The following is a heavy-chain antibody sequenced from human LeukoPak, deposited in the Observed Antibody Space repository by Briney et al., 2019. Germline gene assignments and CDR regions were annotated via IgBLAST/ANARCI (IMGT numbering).Heavy chain of an antibody. CDR2: INHSGST. Sequence: SETLSLTCAVYGGSFSGYYWSWIRQPPGKGLEWIGEINHSGSTNYNPSLKSRVTISVDTSKNQFSLKLSSVTAADTAVYYCARGRRRGYGTDYWGQGTLVTVFS. D-gene: IGHD5-18*01. CDR1: GGSFSGYY. V-gene: IGHV4-34*01. CDR3: ARGRRRGYGTDY. J-gene: IGHJ4*02.